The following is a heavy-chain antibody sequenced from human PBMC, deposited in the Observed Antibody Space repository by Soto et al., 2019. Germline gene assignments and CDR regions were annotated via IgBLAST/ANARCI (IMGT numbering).Heavy chain of an antibody. CDR1: HFAFNIDA. D-gene: IGHD1-1*01. V-gene: IGHV3-23*01. CDR2: MSGRGSSI. J-gene: IGHJ6*02. Sequence: EAQLLESGGGLVQPGESLTLSCVASHFAFNIDAMTWVRQAPGKGLELVSSMSGRGSSIYYADSVKGRFTITRDKSKKTLYVQMNSLRAEDTAVYWCARENWNGAYYGLDVLGQGTTVTV. CDR3: ARENWNGAYYGLDV.